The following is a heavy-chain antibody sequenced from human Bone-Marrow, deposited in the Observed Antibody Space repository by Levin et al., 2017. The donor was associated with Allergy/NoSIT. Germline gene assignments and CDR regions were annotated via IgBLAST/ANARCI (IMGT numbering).Heavy chain of an antibody. CDR3: ARDLTGSSWSRGVSDI. CDR1: GLTFSTYA. V-gene: IGHV3-23*01. CDR2: IIGSGGST. Sequence: PGGSLRLSCAASGLTFSTYAMSWVRQAPGKGLEWVSDIIGSGGSTYYADSVKGRFTISRDDSKNTLYLQMNSLRAEDTAVYYCARDLTGSSWSRGVSDIWGQGTMVTVSS. J-gene: IGHJ3*02. D-gene: IGHD6-13*01.